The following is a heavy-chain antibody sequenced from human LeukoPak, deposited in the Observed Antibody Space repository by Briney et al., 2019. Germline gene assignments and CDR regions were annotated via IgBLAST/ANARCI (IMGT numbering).Heavy chain of an antibody. CDR1: GFTLSDSA. J-gene: IGHJ5*02. V-gene: IGHV3-73*01. CDR2: IDRPAKSYAT. D-gene: IGHD1-26*01. CDR3: TRDRGTYNWLDP. Sequence: PGGSLKLSCAASGFTLSDSAIHWVRQASGKGLEWVGLIDRPAKSYATAYGASVRGRFTISRDDSKNTAYLQMDSLKTEDTALYYCTRDRGTYNWLDPWGQGTLVTVSS.